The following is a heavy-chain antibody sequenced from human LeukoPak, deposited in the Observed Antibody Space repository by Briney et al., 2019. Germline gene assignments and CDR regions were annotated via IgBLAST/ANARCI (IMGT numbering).Heavy chain of an antibody. CDR3: ARDTDHYYYYGMDV. Sequence: GGSLRLSCAASGFTFINYAMSWVRQAPGKGLEWVSYISSSGSTIYYADSVKGRFTISRDNAKNSLYLQMNSLRAEDTAVYYCARDTDHYYYYGMDVWGQGTTVTVSS. J-gene: IGHJ6*02. CDR2: ISSSGSTI. CDR1: GFTFINYA. V-gene: IGHV3-11*01.